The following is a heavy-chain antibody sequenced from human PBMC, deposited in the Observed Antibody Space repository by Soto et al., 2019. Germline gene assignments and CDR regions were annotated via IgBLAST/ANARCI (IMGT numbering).Heavy chain of an antibody. CDR3: ARHRHPRGTVGATSPLDP. CDR1: GFSVSSNY. J-gene: IGHJ5*02. V-gene: IGHV3-53*01. Sequence: GGSLRLSCAISGFSVSSNYLSWVRQAPGKGLEWVSVHYSGGSTYYADSVQGRFTISRDKSNNTLYLQMRRVRAEDTAVYFCARHRHPRGTVGATSPLDPWGQGIQVT. CDR2: HYSGGST. D-gene: IGHD1-26*01.